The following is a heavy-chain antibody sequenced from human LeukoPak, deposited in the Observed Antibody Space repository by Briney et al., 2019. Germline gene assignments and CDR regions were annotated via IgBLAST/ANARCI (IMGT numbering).Heavy chain of an antibody. CDR2: IYYTGRT. CDR3: ARRRYYDSTGYLD. Sequence: SETLSLTCAVSGGYISSSSYYWGWIRQPPGKGLEWIGDIYYTGRTYYNSSLKSRLTVSIDTSKNQFSLNLASLTAADTAVYYCARRRYYDSTGYLDWGQGTLITVSS. CDR1: GGYISSSSYY. J-gene: IGHJ1*01. D-gene: IGHD3-22*01. V-gene: IGHV4-39*01.